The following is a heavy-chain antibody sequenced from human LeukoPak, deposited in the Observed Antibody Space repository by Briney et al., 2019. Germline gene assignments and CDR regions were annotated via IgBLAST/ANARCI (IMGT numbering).Heavy chain of an antibody. CDR1: GGSFGDNY. CDR2: INHSGST. Sequence: PSETLSLTCAVYGGSFGDNYWSWIRQPPGKGLEWIGEINHSGSTNYNPSLKSRVTISVDTSKNQFSLKLSSVTAADTAVYYCARTKGGKYCSGGSCYVGGYAFDIWGQGTMVTVSS. D-gene: IGHD2-15*01. V-gene: IGHV4-34*01. CDR3: ARTKGGKYCSGGSCYVGGYAFDI. J-gene: IGHJ3*02.